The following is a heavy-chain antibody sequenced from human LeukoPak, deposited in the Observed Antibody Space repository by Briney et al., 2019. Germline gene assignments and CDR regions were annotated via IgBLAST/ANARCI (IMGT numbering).Heavy chain of an antibody. V-gene: IGHV1-18*01. Sequence: ASVKVSCKASGYTFSDYAIHWVRQAPGQRLEWMGWISAYNGNTNYAQKLQGRVTMTTDTSTSTAYMELRSLRSDDTAVYYCARSSDVEMATIVHYYMDVWGKGTTVTISS. CDR2: ISAYNGNT. CDR3: ARSSDVEMATIVHYYMDV. J-gene: IGHJ6*03. CDR1: GYTFSDYA. D-gene: IGHD5-24*01.